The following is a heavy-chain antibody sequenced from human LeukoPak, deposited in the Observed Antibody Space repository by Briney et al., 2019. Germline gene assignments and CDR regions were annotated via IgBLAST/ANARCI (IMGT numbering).Heavy chain of an antibody. V-gene: IGHV1-46*01. CDR2: INPSGGST. Sequence: GASVKVSCKASGYTFTSYYMHWVRQAPGQGLEWMGIINPSGGSTSYAQKFQGRVTMTRDTSTSTVYMELSSLRSEDTAVYYCALFTDIVVVQAAIRVDAFDIWGQGTMVTVSS. CDR3: ALFTDIVVVQAAIRVDAFDI. J-gene: IGHJ3*02. CDR1: GYTFTSYY. D-gene: IGHD2-2*02.